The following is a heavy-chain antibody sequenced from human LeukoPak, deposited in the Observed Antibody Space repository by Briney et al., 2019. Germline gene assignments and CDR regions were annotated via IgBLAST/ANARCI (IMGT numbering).Heavy chain of an antibody. D-gene: IGHD3-22*01. CDR3: AREPYYYDHTGFHPRYLDS. CDR2: TYYRSKWYY. V-gene: IGHV6-1*01. CDR1: GDSVSGSNGA. Sequence: SQTLSLTFVISGDSVSGSNGAWNWIRQSPSRGLEWLGRTYYRSKWYYAYAVSVKSRITINPDTSKSQFSLQLNSVTPEDTAVYYCAREPYYYDHTGFHPRYLDSWGQGALVSVSS. J-gene: IGHJ4*02.